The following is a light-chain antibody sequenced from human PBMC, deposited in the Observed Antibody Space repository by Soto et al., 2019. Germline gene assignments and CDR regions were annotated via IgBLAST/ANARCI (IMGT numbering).Light chain of an antibody. Sequence: DIQLTQSPSALSASLGDRVTITCRASHSIDTWLAWYQQKPGKAPKLLIYAASSLQSGVPSRFSGSGSGTEFTLTISSLQPDDFATYYCQQYNSYSFGQGTKVDIK. CDR1: HSIDTW. V-gene: IGKV1-5*01. CDR2: AAS. J-gene: IGKJ1*01. CDR3: QQYNSYS.